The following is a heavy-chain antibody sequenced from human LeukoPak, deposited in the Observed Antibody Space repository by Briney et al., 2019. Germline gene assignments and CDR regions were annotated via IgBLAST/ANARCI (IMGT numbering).Heavy chain of an antibody. D-gene: IGHD4-11*01. Sequence: GGSLRLSCAASGFTFSSYWMSWVRQAPGKGLEWVANIKQDGSEKYYVDSVKGRFTISRDNAKNSLYLQMNSLRAEDTAVYYCARGRSMTTVKVYYYYYMDVWGKGTTVTVSS. V-gene: IGHV3-7*01. CDR2: IKQDGSEK. J-gene: IGHJ6*03. CDR3: ARGRSMTTVKVYYYYYMDV. CDR1: GFTFSSYW.